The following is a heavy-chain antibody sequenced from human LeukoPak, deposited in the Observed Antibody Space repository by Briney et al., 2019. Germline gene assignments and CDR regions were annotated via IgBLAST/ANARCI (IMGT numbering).Heavy chain of an antibody. CDR2: INPNSGGT. J-gene: IGHJ6*03. CDR1: GYTFTRYY. Sequence: ASVKVSCKASGYTFTRYYMHWVRQTPGQGLEWMGWINPNSGGTNYAQKFQGRVTMTRDTSITTAYMELSRLRSDDTAVYYCARLYSGYGNNYYYTDVWGKGTTVTVSS. V-gene: IGHV1-2*02. CDR3: ARLYSGYGNNYYYTDV. D-gene: IGHD5-12*01.